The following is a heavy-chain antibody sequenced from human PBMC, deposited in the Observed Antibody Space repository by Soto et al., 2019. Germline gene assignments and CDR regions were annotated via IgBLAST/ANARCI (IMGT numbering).Heavy chain of an antibody. J-gene: IGHJ3*02. CDR2: INAGNGNT. CDR3: ARWGIAAAVNAFDI. CDR1: GYTFTSYA. D-gene: IGHD6-13*01. Sequence: GASVKVSCKASGYTFTSYAMHWVRQAPGQRLEWMGWINAGNGNTKYSQKFQGRVTITRDTSASTAYMELSSLRSEDTAVYYCARWGIAAAVNAFDIWGQGTMVTVSS. V-gene: IGHV1-3*01.